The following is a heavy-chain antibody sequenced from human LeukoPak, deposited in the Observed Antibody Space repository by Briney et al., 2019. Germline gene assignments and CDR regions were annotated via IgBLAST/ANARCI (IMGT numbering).Heavy chain of an antibody. CDR3: ARDPSGASFDY. D-gene: IGHD3-10*01. Sequence: GGSLRLSCAASGFTFSSYEMNWVRQAPGKGLEWVSYISSSGSTIYYADSVKGRFTISRDNAKNSLYLQMNSLRAEDTAVYYCARDPSGASFDYWGQGTLVTVSS. J-gene: IGHJ4*02. CDR2: ISSSGSTI. V-gene: IGHV3-48*03. CDR1: GFTFSSYE.